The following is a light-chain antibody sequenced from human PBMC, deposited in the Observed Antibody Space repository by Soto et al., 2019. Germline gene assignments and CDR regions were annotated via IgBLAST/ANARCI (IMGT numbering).Light chain of an antibody. CDR3: QQYNDWPAQLT. V-gene: IGKV3-15*01. Sequence: EIVMTQSPATLSVSVGERATLSCRASQSVSSKLAWYQQKPGQAPRLLIYGASTRATGIPARFSGSGSGTECTLTISSLQSEDFAVYYFQQYNDWPAQLTFGGGTKVEIK. J-gene: IGKJ4*01. CDR2: GAS. CDR1: QSVSSK.